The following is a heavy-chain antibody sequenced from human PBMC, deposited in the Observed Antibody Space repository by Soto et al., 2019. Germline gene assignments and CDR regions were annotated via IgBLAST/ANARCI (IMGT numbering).Heavy chain of an antibody. J-gene: IGHJ3*02. V-gene: IGHV3-53*01. CDR1: GFSVSGNY. Sequence: EMQLMESGGGLIQPGGSLRLSCAASGFSVSGNYMSWVRQAPGKGLEWVSLINAGGGPYYADSVKGRFTISRDNSNNPLYLQMNSLRAADTAVYYCARGRYYYDGSGIQHDSFDTWGQGTMVTVSS. D-gene: IGHD3-22*01. CDR3: ARGRYYYDGSGIQHDSFDT. CDR2: INAGGGP.